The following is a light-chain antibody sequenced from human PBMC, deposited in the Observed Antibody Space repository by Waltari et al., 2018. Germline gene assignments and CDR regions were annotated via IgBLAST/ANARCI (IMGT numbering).Light chain of an antibody. CDR3: ASWDDSPTGRWV. Sequence: QTVLTQPPSTSGAPGQTVTISCSGTQSNVCDNVVNWYQQFPGAVPRLLIYRNDQRPSGVPDRFSGSKSGTSASLAISGLRSEDEADYFCASWDDSPTGRWVFGGGTKVTVL. CDR1: QSNVCDNV. J-gene: IGLJ3*02. V-gene: IGLV1-44*01. CDR2: RND.